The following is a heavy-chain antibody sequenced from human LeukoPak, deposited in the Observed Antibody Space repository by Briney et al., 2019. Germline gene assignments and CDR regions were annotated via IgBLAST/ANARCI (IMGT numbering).Heavy chain of an antibody. Sequence: TGGSLRLSCAASGFTFSSYGMHWVRQAPGKGLEWVAVISYDGSNKYYADSVKGRFTISRDNSKNTLYLQMNSLRAEDTAVYYCAKGSDSSGWYRLDYWGQGTLVTVSS. V-gene: IGHV3-30*18. CDR3: AKGSDSSGWYRLDY. CDR1: GFTFSSYG. J-gene: IGHJ4*02. D-gene: IGHD6-19*01. CDR2: ISYDGSNK.